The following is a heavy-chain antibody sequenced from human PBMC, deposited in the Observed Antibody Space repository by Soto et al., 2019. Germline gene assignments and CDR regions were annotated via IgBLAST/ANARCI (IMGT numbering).Heavy chain of an antibody. D-gene: IGHD5-12*01. J-gene: IGHJ3*02. CDR2: ISYDGSNK. V-gene: IGHV3-30*18. CDR3: VNTGYSGYDSAFDI. Sequence: VGSLRLSCAASGFTFSSYGMHWVRQAPGKGLEWVAVISYDGSNKYYADSVKGRFTISRDNSKNTLYLQMNSLRAEDTAVYYCVNTGYSGYDSAFDIWGQGTMVTVSS. CDR1: GFTFSSYG.